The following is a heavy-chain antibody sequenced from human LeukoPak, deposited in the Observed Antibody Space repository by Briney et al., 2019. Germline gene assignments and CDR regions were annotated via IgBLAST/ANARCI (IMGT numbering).Heavy chain of an antibody. CDR1: GYTFTGYY. CDR2: IHPNSGGT. CDR3: ARPDDSSGYSFPNAFDI. V-gene: IGHV1-2*02. Sequence: ASVKASCKASGYTFTGYYMHWVRQPPGQGLECMGWIHPNSGGTNYAQKFQGRVTMTRDTSISTAYMELSRLRSDDTDVYYCARPDDSSGYSFPNAFDIWGQGTMVTVSS. D-gene: IGHD3-22*01. J-gene: IGHJ3*02.